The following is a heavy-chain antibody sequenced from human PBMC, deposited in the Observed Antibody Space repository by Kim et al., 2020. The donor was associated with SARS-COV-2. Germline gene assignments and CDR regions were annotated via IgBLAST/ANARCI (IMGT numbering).Heavy chain of an antibody. J-gene: IGHJ4*02. Sequence: GGSLRLSCAASGFTFSSYSMNWVRQAPGKGLEWVSSISSSSSYIYYADSVKGRFTISRDNAKNSLYLQMNSLRAEDTAVYYCARGDLYDFWSGYYTSDYWGQGTLVTVSS. CDR3: ARGDLYDFWSGYYTSDY. D-gene: IGHD3-3*01. V-gene: IGHV3-21*01. CDR2: ISSSSSYI. CDR1: GFTFSSYS.